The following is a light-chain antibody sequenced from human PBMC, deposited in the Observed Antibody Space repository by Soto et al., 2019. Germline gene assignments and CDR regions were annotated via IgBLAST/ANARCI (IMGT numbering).Light chain of an antibody. CDR2: DVS. Sequence: DIQMTQSPPSLSVSVGDRVTITCQASQDISNYLHWFQQKPGKAPQLLIFDVSNLQTGVPSRFSGGGSGTDFALTISSLEPEDIVPYYCQQYDSLPLTFGQGTRLEI. CDR1: QDISNY. J-gene: IGKJ5*01. V-gene: IGKV1-33*01. CDR3: QQYDSLPLT.